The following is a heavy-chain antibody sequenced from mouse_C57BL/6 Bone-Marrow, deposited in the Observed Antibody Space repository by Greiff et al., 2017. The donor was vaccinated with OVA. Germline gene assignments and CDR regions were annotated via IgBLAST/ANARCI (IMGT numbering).Heavy chain of an antibody. CDR3: ARSYYGTAWFAY. CDR2: IYPGSGST. CDR1: GYTFTSYW. J-gene: IGHJ3*01. Sequence: VQLQQPGAELVKPGASVKMSCKASGYTFTSYWITWVKQRPGQGLEWIGDIYPGSGSTNYNEKFKSKATLTVDTSSSTAYMQLSSLTSEDSAVYYCARSYYGTAWFAYWGQGTQVTVSA. D-gene: IGHD2-10*01. V-gene: IGHV1-55*01.